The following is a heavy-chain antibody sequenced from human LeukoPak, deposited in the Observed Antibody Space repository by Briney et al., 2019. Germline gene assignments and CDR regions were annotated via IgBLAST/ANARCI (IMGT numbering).Heavy chain of an antibody. CDR2: IYTSGST. CDR3: ARAEALSSSYYYYGMDV. V-gene: IGHV4-61*02. Sequence: SQTLSLTCTVSGGSISSGSYYWSWIRQPAGKGLEWIGRIYTSGSTNYNPSLKSRVTISVDTSKNQFSLKLSSVTAADTAVYYCARAEALSSSYYYYGMDVWGQGTTVTVSS. D-gene: IGHD3-10*01. J-gene: IGHJ6*02. CDR1: GGSISSGSYY.